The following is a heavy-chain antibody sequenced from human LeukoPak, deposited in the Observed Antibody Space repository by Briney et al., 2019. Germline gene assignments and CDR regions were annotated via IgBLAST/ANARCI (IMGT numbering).Heavy chain of an antibody. CDR2: IKQDGSEK. V-gene: IGHV3-7*03. CDR3: ARDVLTGYPNGFDP. CDR1: GFTFSSYW. Sequence: GGSLRLSCAASGFTFSSYWMSWVRQAPGKGLEWVANIKQDGSEKYYVDSVKGRFTISRDNAKNSLYLQMNSLRAEDTAVYYCARDVLTGYPNGFDPWGQGTLVTVSS. J-gene: IGHJ5*02. D-gene: IGHD3-9*01.